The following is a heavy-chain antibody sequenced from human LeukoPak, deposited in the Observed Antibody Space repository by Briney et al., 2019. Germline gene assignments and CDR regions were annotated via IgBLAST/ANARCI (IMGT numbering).Heavy chain of an antibody. J-gene: IGHJ4*02. CDR1: GYTFTRYG. V-gene: IGHV1-18*01. CDR3: ARVSDSGSYHNDY. Sequence: ASVKVSCKASGYTFTRYGLSWVRQAPGQGLEWMGWISAYNGNTNYAQKLQGRVTMTTDTSTSTAYMELSSLRSEDTAVYYCARVSDSGSYHNDYWGQGTLVTVSS. CDR2: ISAYNGNT. D-gene: IGHD1-26*01.